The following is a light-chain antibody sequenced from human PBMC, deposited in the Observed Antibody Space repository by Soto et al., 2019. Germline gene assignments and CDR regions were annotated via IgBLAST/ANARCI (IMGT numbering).Light chain of an antibody. CDR3: QHYASATLT. J-gene: IGKJ1*01. Sequence: EIVLTQSPGTLSLSPGDRDTLXXRASQSMSRSYLAGDQQKPGTAPRXXRDWASRRATSSPDMFSGRGSVTYFTLTSNRLEPAAFAVYSCQHYASATLTFGQGTKVDIK. CDR2: WAS. CDR1: QSMSRSY. V-gene: IGKV3-20*01.